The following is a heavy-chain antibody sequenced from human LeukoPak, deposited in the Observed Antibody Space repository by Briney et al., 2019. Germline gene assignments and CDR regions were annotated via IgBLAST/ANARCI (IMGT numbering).Heavy chain of an antibody. Sequence: GGSLRLSCAASGFTFSGFAIHWVRQAYGKGLAWVGRISSKANSYATVYAASVKGRFTISRDDSKNTAYLQMNRLQTEDTAVYYCTRHPPPESGRDAFDIWGQGTMVTVSS. J-gene: IGHJ3*02. CDR3: TRHPPPESGRDAFDI. CDR1: GFTFSGFA. CDR2: ISSKANSYAT. V-gene: IGHV3-73*01. D-gene: IGHD6-25*01.